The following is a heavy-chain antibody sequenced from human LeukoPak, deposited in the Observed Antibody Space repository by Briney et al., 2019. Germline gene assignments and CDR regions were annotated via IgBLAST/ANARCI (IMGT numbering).Heavy chain of an antibody. J-gene: IGHJ2*01. D-gene: IGHD3-22*01. CDR1: GVSISSYS. CDR3: ARHVGHYDGSGYYYDWYFDL. V-gene: IGHV4-4*07. Sequence: SETLSLTCTVSGVSISSYSWSWVRQPAGKGLEWVGRIYISGKTNYNPSLKSRVTTSVDPSKNQFSLKLSSVTAADTAVYYCARHVGHYDGSGYYYDWYFDLWGRGTLVTVSS. CDR2: IYISGKT.